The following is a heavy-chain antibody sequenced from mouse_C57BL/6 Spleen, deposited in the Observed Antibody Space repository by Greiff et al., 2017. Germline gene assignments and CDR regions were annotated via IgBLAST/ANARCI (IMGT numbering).Heavy chain of an antibody. CDR3: ASPHDYGSTYWYFDV. J-gene: IGHJ1*03. CDR2: IDPSDSYT. CDR1: GYTFTSYW. V-gene: IGHV1-50*01. Sequence: QVQLQQPGAELVKPGASVKLSCKASGYTFTSYWMQWVKQRPGQGLEWIGEIDPSDSYTNYNQKFKGKATLTVDTSSSTAYMQLSSLTSEDSAVYYCASPHDYGSTYWYFDVWGTGTTVTVSS. D-gene: IGHD1-1*01.